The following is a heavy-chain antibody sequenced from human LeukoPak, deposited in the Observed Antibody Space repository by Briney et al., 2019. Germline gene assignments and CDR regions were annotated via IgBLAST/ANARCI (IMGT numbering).Heavy chain of an antibody. CDR3: ARGEGGYDSNFDY. D-gene: IGHD5-12*01. Sequence: SGGSLRLSCAASGFTFSSYAMSWVRQAPGKGLEWVSVIYSGGSTFFADSVKGRFTISRDNSQNTLYLQMNSLRAEDTAVYYCARGEGGYDSNFDYWGQGTLVTVSS. CDR2: IYSGGST. V-gene: IGHV3-53*01. J-gene: IGHJ4*02. CDR1: GFTFSSYA.